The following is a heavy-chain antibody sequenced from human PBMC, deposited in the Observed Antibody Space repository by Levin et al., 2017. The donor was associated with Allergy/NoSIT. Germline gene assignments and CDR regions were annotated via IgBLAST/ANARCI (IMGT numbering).Heavy chain of an antibody. V-gene: IGHV3-64D*06. J-gene: IGHJ3*02. D-gene: IGHD3-16*01. CDR1: GFTFIYYP. Sequence: PGGSLRLSCSASGFTFIYYPMHWVRQAPGKGLEYVSGMTNNGGSTYYGDSVKGRFTISRDNSKNTVFLQMSSLRVDDTAVYYCVKPRWGSIHDALDMWGQGTMVTVSS. CDR3: VKPRWGSIHDALDM. CDR2: MTNNGGST.